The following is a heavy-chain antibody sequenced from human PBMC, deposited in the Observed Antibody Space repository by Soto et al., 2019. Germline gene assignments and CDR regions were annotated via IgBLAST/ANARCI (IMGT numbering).Heavy chain of an antibody. Sequence: SETLSLTCTVSGGSISSSSYYWGWIRQPPGKGLEWIGSIYYSGSTYYNPSLKSRVTISVDTSKNQFSLKLSSVTAADTAVYYCARQASNAYDFWSGNDSWFDPWGQGTLVTVSS. V-gene: IGHV4-39*01. CDR1: GGSISSSSYY. CDR3: ARQASNAYDFWSGNDSWFDP. CDR2: IYYSGST. D-gene: IGHD3-3*01. J-gene: IGHJ5*02.